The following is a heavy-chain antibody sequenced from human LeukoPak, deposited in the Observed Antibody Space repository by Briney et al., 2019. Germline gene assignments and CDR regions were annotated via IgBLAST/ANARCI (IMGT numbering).Heavy chain of an antibody. CDR3: ARAGYSGSDFSV. CDR2: IYYSGST. Sequence: SETLSLTCTVSGYSISSGYYWSWIRQPPGQGLEWIGYIYYSGSTNYNPSLKSRVTISVDTSKNQFSLKLSSVAATDTAVYYCARAGYSGSDFSVWGKGSTVTVSS. J-gene: IGHJ6*04. CDR1: GYSISSGYY. D-gene: IGHD5-12*01. V-gene: IGHV4-61*01.